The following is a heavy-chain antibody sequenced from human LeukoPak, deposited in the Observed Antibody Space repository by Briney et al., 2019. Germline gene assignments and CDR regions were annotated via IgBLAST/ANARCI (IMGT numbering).Heavy chain of an antibody. CDR3: AKDYSIAVTGSDY. CDR2: RWHDGNNK. V-gene: IGHV3-33*06. Sequence: PGRSLRLSCAASGFTFSSYAMHWVRQAPGKGLEWVAVRWHDGNNKYYADSVKGRFTISRDNSRNTLYLHMNSLRAEDTAVYYCAKDYSIAVTGSDYWGQGTPVTVSS. J-gene: IGHJ4*02. CDR1: GFTFSSYA. D-gene: IGHD6-19*01.